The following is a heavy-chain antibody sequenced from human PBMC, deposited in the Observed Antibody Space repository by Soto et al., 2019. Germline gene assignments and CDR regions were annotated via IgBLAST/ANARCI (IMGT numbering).Heavy chain of an antibody. CDR2: IYQSGSS. V-gene: IGHV4-30-2*01. J-gene: IGHJ4*02. D-gene: IGHD6-13*01. CDR3: ARSVATPGTNIDF. Sequence: SETLSLTCGVSGGSISSGGYSWNWIRQPPGKGLEWIGYIYQSGSSYYNPSLKSRVTISIDRSKNQFSLKLSSVTAADTAMYYCARSVATPGTNIDFWGQGTLVTVSS. CDR1: GGSISSGGYS.